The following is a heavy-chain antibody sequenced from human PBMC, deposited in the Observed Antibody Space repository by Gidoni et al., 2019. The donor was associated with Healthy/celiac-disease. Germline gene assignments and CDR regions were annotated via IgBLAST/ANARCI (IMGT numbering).Heavy chain of an antibody. CDR2: ISYSGST. D-gene: IGHD3-22*01. CDR1: GGSISSYY. J-gene: IGHJ4*02. CDR3: ARGSYDSSGYYYGHIDY. Sequence: QVQLQESGPGLVKPSANLSLTCTGSGGSISSYYCSWIRPPPGKGLEWIGYISYSGSTNYNPSLKSRVTISVDTSKNQFSLKLSSVTAADTAVYYCARGSYDSSGYYYGHIDYWGQGTLVTVSS. V-gene: IGHV4-59*01.